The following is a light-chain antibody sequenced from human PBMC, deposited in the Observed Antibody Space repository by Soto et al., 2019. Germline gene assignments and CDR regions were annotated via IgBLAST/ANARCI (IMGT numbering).Light chain of an antibody. CDR2: SAS. Sequence: AIQMTQSPSSVSASVGDRVTITCRASQGIRNELGWYQQKPGKAPKLLIYSASSLQSGVPSRFSGSGSVTDFILTISGLQPEDFATYFCLQDFTYTRTFGQVTKV. V-gene: IGKV1-6*01. CDR1: QGIRNE. J-gene: IGKJ1*01. CDR3: LQDFTYTRT.